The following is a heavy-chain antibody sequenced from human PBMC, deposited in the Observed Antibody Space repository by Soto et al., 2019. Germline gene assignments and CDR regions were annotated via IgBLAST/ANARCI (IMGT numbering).Heavy chain of an antibody. CDR3: AVVDSTGNWFDP. D-gene: IGHD6-25*01. CDR1: VGSFSGYY. V-gene: IGHV4-59*04. Sequence: SETLSLTCAVYVGSFSGYYWSWIRQPPGKGLELIGSMYYSGTTYYNPSLKSRVTISVDTSKNQFTLKLISVTAADTAVYYCAVVDSTGNWFDPWGEGALVTVSS. J-gene: IGHJ5*02. CDR2: MYYSGTT.